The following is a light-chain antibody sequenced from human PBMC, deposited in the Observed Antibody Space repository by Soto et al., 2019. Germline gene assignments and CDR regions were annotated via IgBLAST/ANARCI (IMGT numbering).Light chain of an antibody. CDR1: QTISSW. Sequence: DIQMTQSPSTLSGSVGDRVTITCRASQTISSWLAWYQQKPGKAPKLLIYKASTLKSGVPSRFSGSGSGTEFTLTISSLQPDDFATYYCQHYNSYPPTFGQGTKVEIK. J-gene: IGKJ1*01. V-gene: IGKV1-5*03. CDR2: KAS. CDR3: QHYNSYPPT.